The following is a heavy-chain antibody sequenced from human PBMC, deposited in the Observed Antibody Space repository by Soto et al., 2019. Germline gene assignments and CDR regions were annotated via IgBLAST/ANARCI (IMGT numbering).Heavy chain of an antibody. D-gene: IGHD6-13*01. Sequence: GSLGLSCAASGFTFSSYAMSWVRQAPGKGLEWVSAISGSGGSTYYADSVKGRFTISRDNSKNTLYLQMNSLRAEDTAVYYCAKEERDSSSWYVWFDPWGQGTLVTVSS. J-gene: IGHJ5*02. CDR1: GFTFSSYA. CDR3: AKEERDSSSWYVWFDP. CDR2: ISGSGGST. V-gene: IGHV3-23*01.